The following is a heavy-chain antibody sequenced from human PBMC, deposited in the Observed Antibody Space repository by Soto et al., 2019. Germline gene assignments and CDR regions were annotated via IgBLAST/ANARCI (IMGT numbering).Heavy chain of an antibody. D-gene: IGHD3-10*01. J-gene: IGHJ6*02. Sequence: QVQLVQSGAEVKEPGDSVRVSCEASGYTFTAYYIHWVRQVPGQGLEWMGWINPKFGDTTYAQDFQGRVTMTRDMSISTVYMELSRLTSDDTAIYYCARNMDYYYGPGSGNGHGVWGQWTTVTVFS. CDR1: GYTFTAYY. CDR2: INPKFGDT. CDR3: ARNMDYYYGPGSGNGHGV. V-gene: IGHV1-2*02.